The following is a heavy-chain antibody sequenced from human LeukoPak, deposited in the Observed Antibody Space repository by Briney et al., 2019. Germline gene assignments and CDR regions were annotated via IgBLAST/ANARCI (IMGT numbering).Heavy chain of an antibody. CDR2: ISGSGGST. CDR3: ARDSKTYGD. V-gene: IGHV3-23*01. D-gene: IGHD3-10*01. CDR1: GFTFSSYA. Sequence: GGSLRLSCAASGFTFSSYAMSWVRQAPGKGLEWVSAISGSGGSTYYADSVKGRFTISRDNAKNSLYLQMNSLRVEDTAVYYCARDSKTYGDWGQGTLVTVSS. J-gene: IGHJ4*02.